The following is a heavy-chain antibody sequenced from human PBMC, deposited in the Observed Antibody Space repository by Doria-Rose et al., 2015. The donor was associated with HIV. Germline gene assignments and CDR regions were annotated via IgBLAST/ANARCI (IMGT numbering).Heavy chain of an antibody. J-gene: IGHJ4*02. CDR3: ATGVTLDY. CDR1: GSTFSSHR. V-gene: IGHV3-21*01. D-gene: IGHD3-10*01. CDR2: ISSTSAYI. Sequence: VQLVQSGGGLVRPGGSLRLSCATSGSTFSSHRINWVRQAPGKGLEWVSSISSTSAYINYADSVRGRFTISRDNARNSLYLQMDSLRSEDTAIYYCATGVTLDYWGQETRVTVSS.